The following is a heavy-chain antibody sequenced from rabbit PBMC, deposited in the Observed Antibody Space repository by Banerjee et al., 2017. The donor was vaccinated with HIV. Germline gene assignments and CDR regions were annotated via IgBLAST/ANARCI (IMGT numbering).Heavy chain of an antibody. CDR1: GFDLSSYYY. CDR3: ARDLGGSSDL. D-gene: IGHD8-1*01. CDR2: IYTGTSGST. Sequence: QSLEESGGDLVKPGASLTLTCTASGFDLSSYYYICWVRQAPEKGLELIACIYTGTSGSTWYANWAKGRFTISKTSSTTVTLQMTSLTAADTATYFCARDLGGSSDLWGPGTLVTVS. J-gene: IGHJ4*01. V-gene: IGHV1S40*01.